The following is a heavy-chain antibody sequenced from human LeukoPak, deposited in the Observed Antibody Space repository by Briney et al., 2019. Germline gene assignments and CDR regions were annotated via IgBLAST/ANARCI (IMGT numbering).Heavy chain of an antibody. Sequence: PSETLSLTCAVYGGSFSGYYWSWIRQPPGKGLEWIGSIFYSGNTYYTPSLQSRVTMSLDTSKSQFSLSLTSVTAADTAVYYCARQIAVVEPTDPNWFDSWGQGTLVTVSS. D-gene: IGHD2-21*01. CDR1: GGSFSGYY. J-gene: IGHJ5*01. CDR2: IFYSGNT. CDR3: ARQIAVVEPTDPNWFDS. V-gene: IGHV4-34*12.